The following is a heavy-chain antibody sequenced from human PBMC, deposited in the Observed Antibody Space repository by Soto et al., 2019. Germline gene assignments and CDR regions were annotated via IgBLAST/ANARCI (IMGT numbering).Heavy chain of an antibody. CDR3: ARTSAAGKYYYGTDV. D-gene: IGHD6-13*01. Sequence: PGESLKISCEGSGYSFTTYWIGWVLQMPGKGLEWMGIIYPGDSETRYSPSFQGQVTISADKSISTAYLQWSSLKASDTAMYYCARTSAAGKYYYGTDVWGQGTTVTVSS. V-gene: IGHV5-51*01. J-gene: IGHJ6*02. CDR2: IYPGDSET. CDR1: GYSFTTYW.